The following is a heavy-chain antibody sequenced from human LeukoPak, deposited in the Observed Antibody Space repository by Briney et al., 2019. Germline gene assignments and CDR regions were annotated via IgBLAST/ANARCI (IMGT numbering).Heavy chain of an antibody. CDR3: ARDLGTSPSSPLDS. Sequence: PGGSLRLSCAASGFTFSYYAMHWVCQAPGKGLEYVSAISSDGVRTNYANSVKGRFSISRDNSKNTLYLQMGSLRAEDMAVYYCARDLGTSPSSPLDSWGQGTLVTVSS. CDR2: ISSDGVRT. CDR1: GFTFSYYA. V-gene: IGHV3-64*01. J-gene: IGHJ4*02.